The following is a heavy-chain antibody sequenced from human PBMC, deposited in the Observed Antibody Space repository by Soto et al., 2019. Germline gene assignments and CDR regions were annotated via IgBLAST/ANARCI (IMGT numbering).Heavy chain of an antibody. CDR3: ARHGAEAHYGSGSYYPDSYYYYYYGMDV. J-gene: IGHJ6*02. Sequence: GASVKVSCKASGYTFTSYAMHWVRQAPGQRLEWMGWINAGNGNTKYSQKFQGRVTITRDTSASTAYMELSSLRSEDTAVYYCARHGAEAHYGSGSYYPDSYYYYYYGMDVWGQGTTVTVSS. CDR2: INAGNGNT. D-gene: IGHD3-10*01. V-gene: IGHV1-3*01. CDR1: GYTFTSYA.